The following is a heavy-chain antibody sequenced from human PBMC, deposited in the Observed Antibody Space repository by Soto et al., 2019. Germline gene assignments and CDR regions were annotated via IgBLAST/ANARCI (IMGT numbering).Heavy chain of an antibody. CDR2: IYYSGST. Sequence: PSETLSLTCAVSGYSISSSNWWGWIRQPPGKGLEWIGYIYYSGSTYYNPSLKSRVTMSVDTSKNQFSLKLSSVTAVDTAVYYCARTPTCGGDCYTLDYWGQGTLVTVSS. CDR3: ARTPTCGGDCYTLDY. D-gene: IGHD2-21*02. J-gene: IGHJ4*02. V-gene: IGHV4-28*01. CDR1: GYSISSSNW.